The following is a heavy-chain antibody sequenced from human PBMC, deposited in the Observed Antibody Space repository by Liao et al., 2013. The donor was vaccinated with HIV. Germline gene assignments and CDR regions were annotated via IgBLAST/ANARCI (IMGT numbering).Heavy chain of an antibody. CDR3: ARAVSSDNYHDAFDF. Sequence: QVQLQESGPGLVKPSQTLSLTCTVSGGSISSGTYYWSWIRQPAGKGLEWIGRIYTSGSTNYNPSLKSRVTISVDTSKNQFSLRLTSVTAADTAVYFCARAVSSDNYHDAFDFWGQGTMVTVSS. J-gene: IGHJ3*01. CDR2: IYTSGST. CDR1: GGSISSGTYY. D-gene: IGHD6-19*01. V-gene: IGHV4-61*02.